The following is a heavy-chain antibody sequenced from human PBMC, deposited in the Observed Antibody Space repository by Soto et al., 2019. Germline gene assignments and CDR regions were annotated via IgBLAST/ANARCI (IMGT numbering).Heavy chain of an antibody. J-gene: IGHJ4*02. D-gene: IGHD3-9*01. CDR1: GGSISSSSYY. CDR2: IYYSGST. V-gene: IGHV4-39*01. Sequence: SETLSLTCTVSGGSISSSSYYWGWIRQPPGKGLEWIGSIYYSGSTYYNPSLKSRVTISVDTSKNQFSLKLSSVTAADTAVYYCARHTNILTGYSAEALGYDYWGQGTLVTVSS. CDR3: ARHTNILTGYSAEALGYDY.